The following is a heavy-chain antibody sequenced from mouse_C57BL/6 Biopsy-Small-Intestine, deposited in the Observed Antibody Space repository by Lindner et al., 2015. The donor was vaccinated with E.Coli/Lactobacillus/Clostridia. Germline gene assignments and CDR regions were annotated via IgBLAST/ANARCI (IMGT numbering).Heavy chain of an antibody. CDR2: IYPNNGGT. J-gene: IGHJ4*01. V-gene: IGHV1-34*02. Sequence: VQLQESGPELVKPGALVKISCKASGYTFTDYNMDWVKQSHGKSLEWIGYIYPNNGGTGYNQKFKSKATLTVDKSSSTAYMELHSLTSEDSAVYYCARGAYYRYEGYAMDYWGQGTSVTVSS. CDR1: GYTFTDYN. D-gene: IGHD2-14*01. CDR3: ARGAYYRYEGYAMDY.